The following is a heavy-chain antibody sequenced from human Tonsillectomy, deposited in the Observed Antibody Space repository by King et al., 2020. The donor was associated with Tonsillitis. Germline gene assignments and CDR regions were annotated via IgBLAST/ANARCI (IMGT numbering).Heavy chain of an antibody. V-gene: IGHV4-34*01. CDR3: ARGSRRTVTPTTVYYYMDV. D-gene: IGHD4-17*01. J-gene: IGHJ6*03. CDR1: GGSVSGYY. Sequence: VPLQPWGAGLLKPSETLYVTCDVHGGSVSGYYWSWIRQPPGKGLEWIGEINHSGTTNYDPSLESRVSISLDTSKNQFSLRLRSVTAADTAVYYCARGSRRTVTPTTVYYYMDVWGKGATVAVSS. CDR2: INHSGTT.